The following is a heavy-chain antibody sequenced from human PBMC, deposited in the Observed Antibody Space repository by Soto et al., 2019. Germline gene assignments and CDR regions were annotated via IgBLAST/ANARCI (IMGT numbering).Heavy chain of an antibody. V-gene: IGHV3-33*01. CDR3: ARVGYYYDSSGYPEPNFDY. J-gene: IGHJ4*02. CDR2: IWYDGSNK. CDR1: GFTFSSYG. D-gene: IGHD3-22*01. Sequence: GGSLRLSCAASGFTFSSYGMHWVRQAPGKGLEWVAVIWYDGSNKYYADSVKGRFTISRDNSKNTLYLQMNSLRAEDTAVYYCARVGYYYDSSGYPEPNFDYWGQGTLVTVSS.